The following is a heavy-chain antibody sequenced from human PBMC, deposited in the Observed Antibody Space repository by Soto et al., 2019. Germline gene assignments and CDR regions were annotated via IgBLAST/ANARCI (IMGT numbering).Heavy chain of an antibody. Sequence: PGGSLRLSCAASGFTFSSYSMTWVRQAPGKGLEWVAHITSSGGTTYYGDSVKGRFTISRDTSRNTLYLQMNSLRAEDTALYYCAKCMQAYWNYEAHHIWGQGTVVPSPQ. CDR2: ITSSGGTT. CDR3: AKCMQAYWNYEAHHI. V-gene: IGHV3-23*02. J-gene: IGHJ3*02. D-gene: IGHD1-7*01. CDR1: GFTFSSYS.